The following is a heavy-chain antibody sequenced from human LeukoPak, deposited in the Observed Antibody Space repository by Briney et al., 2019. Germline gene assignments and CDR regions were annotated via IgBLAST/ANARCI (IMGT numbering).Heavy chain of an antibody. CDR2: IYNSGST. D-gene: IGHD5-18*01. CDR1: GFTFSSYE. Sequence: SGSLRLSCAASGFTFSSYEMNWVRQPPGKGLEWIGNIYNSGSTYYNPSLKSRITISVDTSKNQFSLRLRSVTAADTATYDCARDRLWIEPLDYWGQGSLVSVS. CDR3: ARDRLWIEPLDY. J-gene: IGHJ4*02. V-gene: IGHV4-38-2*02.